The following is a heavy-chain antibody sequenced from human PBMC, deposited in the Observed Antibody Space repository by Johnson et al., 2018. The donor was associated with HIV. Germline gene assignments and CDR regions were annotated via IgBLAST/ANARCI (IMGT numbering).Heavy chain of an antibody. Sequence: EVQLVESGGGLVKPGGYLRLSCRASGFPFSNAWMNWVRQAPGKGLEWVGRLKSRAAGGTTDYAVSVKDRFTILRDDSKNKLYLQMSSLRTGDAGVYYCTTEGDAFDIWGQGTMVTVSS. CDR1: GFPFSNAW. CDR3: TTEGDAFDI. J-gene: IGHJ3*02. V-gene: IGHV3-15*01. CDR2: LKSRAAGGTT.